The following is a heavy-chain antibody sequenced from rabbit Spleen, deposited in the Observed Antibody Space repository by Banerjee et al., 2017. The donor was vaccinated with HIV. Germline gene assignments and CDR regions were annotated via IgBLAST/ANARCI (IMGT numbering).Heavy chain of an antibody. D-gene: IGHD4-1*01. CDR3: ARDLDGVIGWNFGW. V-gene: IGHV1S45*01. CDR2: IDSGNSGFT. CDR1: GFFFSSSYY. Sequence: QEQLVESGGGLVQPEGFLTLTCTASGFFFSSSYYLCWVRQAPGKGLEWIECIDSGNSGFTYFATWAKGRFTCSKTSSTTVTLQMTRLTAADTATYFCARDLDGVIGWNFGWWGPGTLVTVS. J-gene: IGHJ4*01.